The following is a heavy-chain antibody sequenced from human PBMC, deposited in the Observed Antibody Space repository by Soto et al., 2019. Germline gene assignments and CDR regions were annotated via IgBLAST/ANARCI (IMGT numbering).Heavy chain of an antibody. Sequence: EVQLLESGGGLVQPGGSLRLSCAAAGFTFSNYALTWVRQSPGKGLEWVSTFSGSGGSTNYADSVRGRFTISRDNSKNALVVQMNSLRVEDPAIYYCARDWTGDTCPCLDVW. D-gene: IGHD3-3*01. CDR1: GFTFSNYA. CDR3: ARDWTGDTCPCLDV. J-gene: IGHJ6*01. V-gene: IGHV3-23*01. CDR2: FSGSGGST.